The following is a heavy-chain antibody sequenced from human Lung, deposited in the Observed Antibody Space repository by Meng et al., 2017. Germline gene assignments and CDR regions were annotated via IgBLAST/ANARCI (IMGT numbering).Heavy chain of an antibody. V-gene: IGHV4-30-4*01. CDR2: IYNSGST. Sequence: QGQLQEAGPGLAKPSPTLSLTCTVSGGSISSSNYYWSWIRQPPGKGLEWSGHIYNSGSTYYNPSLKSRITISVDTSKNQFSLKLSSVTAADTAVYYCARGQKGYFDLWGRGTLVTVSS. CDR1: GGSISSSNYY. CDR3: ARGQKGYFDL. J-gene: IGHJ2*01.